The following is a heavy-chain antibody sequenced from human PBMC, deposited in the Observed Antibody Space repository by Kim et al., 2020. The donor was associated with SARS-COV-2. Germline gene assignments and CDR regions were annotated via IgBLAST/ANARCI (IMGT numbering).Heavy chain of an antibody. Sequence: SETLSLTCGVYGGSFSGYYWTWIRQPPGRGLEWIGEINHSGKTNYIPSLKSRVTISVDTSKNEFSLKLNSVTAADTAVYYRARNDFWNGPTTVDAFDLWG. D-gene: IGHD3-3*01. V-gene: IGHV4-34*01. CDR2: INHSGKT. CDR3: ARNDFWNGPTTVDAFDL. J-gene: IGHJ3*01. CDR1: GGSFSGYY.